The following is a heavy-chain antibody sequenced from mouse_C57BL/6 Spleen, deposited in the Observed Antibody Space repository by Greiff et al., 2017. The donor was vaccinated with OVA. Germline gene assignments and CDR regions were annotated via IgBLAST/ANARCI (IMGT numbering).Heavy chain of an antibody. J-gene: IGHJ2*01. CDR2: IDPENGDT. CDR1: GFNIKDDY. Sequence: VQLQQSGAELVRPGASVKLSCTASGFNIKDDYMHWVKQRPEQGLEWIGWIDPENGDTEYASKFQGKATITADTSSNTAYLQLSSLTSEDTAVYYCTTRRYYSPYFDYWGQGTTLTVSS. V-gene: IGHV14-4*01. CDR3: TTRRYYSPYFDY. D-gene: IGHD1-1*01.